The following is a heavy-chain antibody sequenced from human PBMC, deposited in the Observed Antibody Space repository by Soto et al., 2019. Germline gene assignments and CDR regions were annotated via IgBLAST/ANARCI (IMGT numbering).Heavy chain of an antibody. D-gene: IGHD6-6*01. J-gene: IGHJ3*02. CDR3: ARRAFGSSRSFDI. CDR1: GFAFSSHP. V-gene: IGHV3-23*01. CDR2: ISDGGDLT. Sequence: VGSLRLSCAASGFAFSSHPMSWVRQTPERGLEWVSGISDGGDLTYNADSVKGRFTISRDNSKNTLFLQMNSLRVEDTGIYYCARRAFGSSRSFDIWGQGTMVTVS.